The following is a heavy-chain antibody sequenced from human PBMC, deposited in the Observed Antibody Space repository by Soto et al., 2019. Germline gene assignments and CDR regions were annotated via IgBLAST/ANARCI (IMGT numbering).Heavy chain of an antibody. V-gene: IGHV3-30*18. CDR3: AKDTYYYDSSSGY. J-gene: IGHJ4*02. CDR1: GFTFRSYG. CDR2: ISHDGRSK. D-gene: IGHD3-22*01. Sequence: QVQLVESGGGVVQPGRSLRVSCAASGFTFRSYGMHWVRQAPGKGLEWVAFISHDGRSKYFADSVKGRFTISRDNSKNTLYLQPNSLRVEDTAVYYCAKDTYYYDSSSGYWGQGTLVTVSS.